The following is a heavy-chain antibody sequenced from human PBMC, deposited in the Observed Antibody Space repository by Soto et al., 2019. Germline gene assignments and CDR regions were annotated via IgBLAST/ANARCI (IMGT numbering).Heavy chain of an antibody. CDR2: IYYSGST. Sequence: QLQLQESGPGLVKPSETLSLTCTVSGGSISSSSYYWGWIRQPPGKGLEWIGSIYYSGSTYYNPSLKSRVTISVDTSKNQFSLKLSSVTAADTAVYYCASQPYYYDSSGYYFQHWGQGTLVTVSS. CDR1: GGSISSSSYY. V-gene: IGHV4-39*01. D-gene: IGHD3-22*01. CDR3: ASQPYYYDSSGYYFQH. J-gene: IGHJ1*01.